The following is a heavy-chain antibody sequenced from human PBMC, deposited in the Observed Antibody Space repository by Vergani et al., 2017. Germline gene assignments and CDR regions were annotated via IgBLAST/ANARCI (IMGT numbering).Heavy chain of an antibody. V-gene: IGHV3-7*01. J-gene: IGHJ5*02. CDR2: IKQDGSEK. Sequence: LHLVESGGGFVKPGGSLRLSCSASGFNISHYYMSWIRQAPGKGLEWVANIKQDGSEKYYVDSVKGRFTISRDNAKNSLYLQMNSLRAEDTAMFYCARELLWFGEGGWFDPWGQGTLVTVSS. CDR1: GFNISHYY. CDR3: ARELLWFGEGGWFDP. D-gene: IGHD3-10*01.